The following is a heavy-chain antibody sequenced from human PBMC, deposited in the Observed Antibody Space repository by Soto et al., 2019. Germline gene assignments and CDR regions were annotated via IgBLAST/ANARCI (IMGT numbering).Heavy chain of an antibody. V-gene: IGHV3-11*06. Sequence: PGGSLRLSCAASGFTFSDYYMSWIRQAPGKGLEWVSYISSSSSYTNYADSVKGRFTISRDNAKNSLYLQMNSLRAEDTAVYYCARDQYDFWSDPTEGLDVWGQGTTVTVSS. CDR1: GFTFSDYY. J-gene: IGHJ6*02. D-gene: IGHD3-3*01. CDR3: ARDQYDFWSDPTEGLDV. CDR2: ISSSSSYT.